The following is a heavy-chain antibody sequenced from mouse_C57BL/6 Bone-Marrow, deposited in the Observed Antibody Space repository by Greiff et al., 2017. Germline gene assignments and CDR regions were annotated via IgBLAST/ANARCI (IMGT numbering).Heavy chain of an antibody. V-gene: IGHV5-12*01. J-gene: IGHJ4*01. D-gene: IGHD1-1*01. CDR3: AGYGSSPYAMDY. CDR2: ISNGGGST. Sequence: EVNVVESGGGLVQPGGSLKLSCAASGFTFSDYYMYWVRQTPEKRLEWVAYISNGGGSTYYPDTVKGRFTISRDNAKNTLYLQMSRLKSEDTAMYYCAGYGSSPYAMDYWGQGTSVTVSS. CDR1: GFTFSDYY.